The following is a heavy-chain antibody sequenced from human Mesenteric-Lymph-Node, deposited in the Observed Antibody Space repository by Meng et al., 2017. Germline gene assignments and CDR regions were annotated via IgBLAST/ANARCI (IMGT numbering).Heavy chain of an antibody. CDR1: GFTFSSYA. J-gene: IGHJ5*02. CDR3: AREVGYYDILTGYYLDWFDP. Sequence: GESLKISCAASGFTFSSYAMHWVRQAPGKGLEWVAVISYDGSNKYYADSVKGRFTISRDNSKNTLYLQMNSLRAEDTAVYYCAREVGYYDILTGYYLDWFDPWGQGTLVTVSS. D-gene: IGHD3-9*01. CDR2: ISYDGSNK. V-gene: IGHV3-30*07.